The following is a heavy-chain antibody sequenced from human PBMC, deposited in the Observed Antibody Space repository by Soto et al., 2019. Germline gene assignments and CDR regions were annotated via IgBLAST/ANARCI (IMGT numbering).Heavy chain of an antibody. D-gene: IGHD3-10*01. CDR2: IYHSGST. J-gene: IGHJ5*02. V-gene: IGHV4-30-2*01. Sequence: SETLSLTCAVSGGSISSGGYSWSWIRQPPGKGLEWIGYIYHSGSTYYNPSLKSRVTISVDRSKNQFSLKLSSVTAADTAVYYCARGITMVRGVILGWFDPWGQGTLVTVSS. CDR3: ARGITMVRGVILGWFDP. CDR1: GGSISSGGYS.